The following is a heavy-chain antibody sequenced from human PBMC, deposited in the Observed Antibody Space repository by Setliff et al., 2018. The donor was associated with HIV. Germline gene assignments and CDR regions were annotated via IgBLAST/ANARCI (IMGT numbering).Heavy chain of an antibody. CDR2: IHASGKA. CDR3: ATLDPSGGNFLAY. V-gene: IGHV4-38-2*01. Sequence: SETLSLTCAVSGYYISSGYYWAWIRQPPGKGLEWIGYIHASGKANYNPSLKSRVTISLDTSKMQFSLRLTSVTAADTAVYYCATLDPSGGNFLAYWGQGTLVTVSS. CDR1: GYYISSGYY. D-gene: IGHD2-21*02. J-gene: IGHJ4*02.